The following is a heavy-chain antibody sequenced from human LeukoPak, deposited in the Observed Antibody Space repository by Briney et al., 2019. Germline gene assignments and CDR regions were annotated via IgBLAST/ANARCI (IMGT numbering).Heavy chain of an antibody. V-gene: IGHV3-9*01. CDR2: ISWNSGSI. CDR3: AKDMEWELQAFDY. D-gene: IGHD1-26*01. CDR1: GFTFDDYA. Sequence: GGSLRLSCAASGFTFDDYAMHWVRQAPGKGLEWVSGISWNSGSIGYADSVKGRFTISRDNAKNSLYLQMNSLRAEDTALYYCAKDMEWELQAFDYWGQGTLVTVSS. J-gene: IGHJ4*02.